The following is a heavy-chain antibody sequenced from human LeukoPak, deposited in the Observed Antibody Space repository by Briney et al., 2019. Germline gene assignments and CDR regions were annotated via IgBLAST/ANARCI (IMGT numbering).Heavy chain of an antibody. D-gene: IGHD6-19*01. CDR3: ARVSGSGWYDDY. V-gene: IGHV3-66*01. CDR1: GFTVSSKY. CDR2: IYSGGST. J-gene: IGHJ4*02. Sequence: GGSLRLSCAASGFTVSSKYMSWVRQAPGKGLEWVSVIYSGGSTYYADSVKGRFTISRDSSKNTLYLQMNSLRAEDTAVYYCARVSGSGWYDDYWGQGTLVTVSS.